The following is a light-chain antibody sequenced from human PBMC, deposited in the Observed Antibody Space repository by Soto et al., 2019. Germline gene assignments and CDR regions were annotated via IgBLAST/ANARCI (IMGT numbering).Light chain of an antibody. CDR2: DAS. J-gene: IGKJ1*01. Sequence: EIVMTQSPATLSVSPGESATLSCRASQSVSSNLAWHQQKPGQAPRILMYDASTRATGISARFSGSGSGTEFTLTISSLQSEDVATYYCQQVTTFPRTFGQGTKVEIK. CDR1: QSVSSN. CDR3: QQVTTFPRT. V-gene: IGKV3-15*01.